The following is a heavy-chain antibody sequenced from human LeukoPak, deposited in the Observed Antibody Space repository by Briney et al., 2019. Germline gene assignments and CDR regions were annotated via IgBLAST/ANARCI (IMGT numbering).Heavy chain of an antibody. D-gene: IGHD2-2*03. J-gene: IGHJ4*02. CDR2: INHSGST. CDR3: ARVGYCSSTSCGKRRSDY. CDR1: GGSFSGYY. V-gene: IGHV4-34*01. Sequence: TSETLSLTCAVYGGSFSGYYWSWIRQPPGKGLEWIGEINHSGSTNYNPSLKSRVTISADTSKNQFSLKLSSVTAADTAVYYCARVGYCSSTSCGKRRSDYWGQGTLVTVSS.